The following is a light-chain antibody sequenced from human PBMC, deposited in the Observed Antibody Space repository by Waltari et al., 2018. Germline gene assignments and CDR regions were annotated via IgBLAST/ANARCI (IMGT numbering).Light chain of an antibody. Sequence: QSALTQPASVSGSPGQSITLSCPGTSSAVGGYVCVSWYQHHRDKVPKLLIFDVSHRPSGASDRFSGSKSGNTASLTIAGLQAGDEADYYCSSKTSSSTVLFGGGTKLTVL. CDR3: SSKTSSSTVL. CDR2: DVS. J-gene: IGLJ2*01. CDR1: SSAVGGYVC. V-gene: IGLV2-14*03.